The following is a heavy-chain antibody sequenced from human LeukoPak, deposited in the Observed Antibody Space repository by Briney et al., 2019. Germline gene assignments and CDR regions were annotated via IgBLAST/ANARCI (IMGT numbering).Heavy chain of an antibody. V-gene: IGHV4-34*01. CDR1: GGSFSGYY. J-gene: IGHJ6*02. Sequence: SETLSLTCAVYGGSFSGYYWSWIRQPPGRGLEWIGEINHNGSTNYNPSLKSRVTISVDTSKNQFSLKLSSVTAADTAVYYCASGYYDYVWGSYRPPGMDVWGQGTTVTVSS. D-gene: IGHD3-16*02. CDR3: ASGYYDYVWGSYRPPGMDV. CDR2: INHNGST.